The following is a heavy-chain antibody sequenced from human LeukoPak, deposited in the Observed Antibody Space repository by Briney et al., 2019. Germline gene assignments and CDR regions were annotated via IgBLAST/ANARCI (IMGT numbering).Heavy chain of an antibody. CDR2: IYSDESST. CDR3: ARVSGSSNYYFGAFDI. D-gene: IGHD3-10*01. CDR1: GFTFSDYW. J-gene: IGHJ3*02. V-gene: IGHV3-74*01. Sequence: GGSLRLSCAASGFTFSDYWMHWVRQAPGKGLEWVSRIYSDESSTYYADSVKGRFTISRDNAKNTLYLQMNSLRAEDTAMYYCARVSGSSNYYFGAFDIWGQGTMVIVSP.